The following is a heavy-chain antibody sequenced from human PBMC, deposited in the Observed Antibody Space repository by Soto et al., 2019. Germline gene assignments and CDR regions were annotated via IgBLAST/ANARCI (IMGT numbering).Heavy chain of an antibody. J-gene: IGHJ2*01. D-gene: IGHD7-27*01. Sequence: QVQLQESGPGLVKPSETLSLTCTVSGDFISNFYWSWIRQPAGKGLQSLGRISASGRSNYNPNLQSRVAMSLDTSKTQFSLRLTSLSAADTAVYFCAWGMGRYFDLWGRGTLVTVFS. CDR1: GDFISNFY. CDR2: ISASGRS. CDR3: AWGMGRYFDL. V-gene: IGHV4-4*07.